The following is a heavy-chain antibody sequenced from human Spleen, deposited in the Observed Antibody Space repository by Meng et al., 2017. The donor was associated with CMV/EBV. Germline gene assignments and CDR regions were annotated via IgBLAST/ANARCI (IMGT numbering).Heavy chain of an antibody. Sequence: ASVKVSCKASGYSFTNYGISWVRQAPGQGLEWMGWISAYNGNTNYAQKLQDRVTMITDTSTSTAYMELRSLRSAETAVYYCARDTFSGSGRNYEDYYYYGMDVWGQGTTVTVSS. J-gene: IGHJ6*02. V-gene: IGHV1-18*01. D-gene: IGHD1-7*01. CDR2: ISAYNGNT. CDR3: ARDTFSGSGRNYEDYYYYGMDV. CDR1: GYSFTNYG.